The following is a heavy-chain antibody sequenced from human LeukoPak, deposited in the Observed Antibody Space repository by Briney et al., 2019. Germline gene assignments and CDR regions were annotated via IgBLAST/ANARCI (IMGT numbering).Heavy chain of an antibody. J-gene: IGHJ4*02. Sequence: GGSLRLSCAASRFTFSNAWMSWVRQAPGKGLEWVGHIKSKTDGGTTDYAAPVKGRFTISRDDSKNTLYLQMNSLRTEDTAVYYCTTDRDYGDYPEYYFDYWAREPWSPSPQ. V-gene: IGHV3-15*01. D-gene: IGHD4-17*01. CDR3: TTDRDYGDYPEYYFDY. CDR2: IKSKTDGGTT. CDR1: RFTFSNAW.